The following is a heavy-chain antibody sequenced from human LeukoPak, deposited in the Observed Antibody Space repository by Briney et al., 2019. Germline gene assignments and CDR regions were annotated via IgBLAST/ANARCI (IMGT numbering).Heavy chain of an antibody. CDR2: IYYSGST. V-gene: IGHV4-59*02. D-gene: IGHD3-3*01. Sequence: PSETLSLTCTVSGGSVSSYYWSWIRQPPGKGLGWIGYIYYSGSTNYNPSLKSRVTISVDTSKNQFSLRLSSVTAADTAVYYCARSYYDFWSGYSLAYWGQGTLVTVSS. J-gene: IGHJ4*02. CDR3: ARSYYDFWSGYSLAY. CDR1: GGSVSSYY.